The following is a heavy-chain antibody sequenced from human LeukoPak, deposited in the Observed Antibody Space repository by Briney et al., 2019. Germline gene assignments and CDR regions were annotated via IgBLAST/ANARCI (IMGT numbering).Heavy chain of an antibody. CDR1: GGSISTTNW. CDR3: ARVRTSTNLNWFDP. CDR2: IYHTGST. J-gene: IGHJ5*02. V-gene: IGHV4-4*02. D-gene: IGHD2-2*01. Sequence: SETLSLTCAVSGGSISTTNWWNWVRQPPRKGLEWIGEIYHTGSTNYNPSLKSRVTISVDKSKNQFSLKLSSVTAADTAVYYCARVRTSTNLNWFDPWGQGTLVTVSS.